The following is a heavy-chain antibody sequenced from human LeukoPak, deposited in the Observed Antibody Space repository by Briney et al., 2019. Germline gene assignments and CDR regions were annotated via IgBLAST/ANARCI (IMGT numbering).Heavy chain of an antibody. CDR2: ISGSGGST. V-gene: IGHV3-23*01. CDR1: GFTFSSYA. J-gene: IGHJ4*02. Sequence: GGSLRLSCAASGFTFSSYAMSWVRQAPGKGLEWVSAISGSGGSTYYADSVKGRFTISRDNSKNTLYLQMNSLRAEDTAVYYCAKSTRIAVAGTGWRAPPYYFDYWGQGTLVTVSS. CDR3: AKSTRIAVAGTGWRAPPYYFDY. D-gene: IGHD6-19*01.